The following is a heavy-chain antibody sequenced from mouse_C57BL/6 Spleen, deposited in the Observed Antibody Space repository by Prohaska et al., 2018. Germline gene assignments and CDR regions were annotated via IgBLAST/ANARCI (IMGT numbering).Heavy chain of an antibody. CDR1: GYAFSSYW. CDR3: ARRYDYDPYYAMDY. Sequence: QVQLQQSGAELVKPGASVKISCKDSGYAFSSYWMNWVKQRPGKGLEWIGQIYPGDGDTNYNGKFKGKATLTADKSSSTAYMQLSSLTSEDSAVYFCARRYDYDPYYAMDYWGQGTSVTVSS. CDR2: IYPGDGDT. D-gene: IGHD2-4*01. J-gene: IGHJ4*01. V-gene: IGHV1-80*01.